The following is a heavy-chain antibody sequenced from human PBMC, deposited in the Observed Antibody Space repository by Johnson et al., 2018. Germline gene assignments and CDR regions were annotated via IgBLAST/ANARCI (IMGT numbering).Heavy chain of an antibody. D-gene: IGHD3-3*01. J-gene: IGHJ3*02. CDR1: GFTFSSYG. Sequence: QVQLVQSGGGVVQPGRSLRLSCAASGFTFSSYGMHWVRQAPGKGLEWVAVISYDGSNKYYADSVKGRFTISRDNSKNTLYLQMNSLRAEDTAVYYCAKALSDDYDDYAFDIWGQGTMVTVSS. CDR3: AKALSDDYDDYAFDI. CDR2: ISYDGSNK. V-gene: IGHV3-30*18.